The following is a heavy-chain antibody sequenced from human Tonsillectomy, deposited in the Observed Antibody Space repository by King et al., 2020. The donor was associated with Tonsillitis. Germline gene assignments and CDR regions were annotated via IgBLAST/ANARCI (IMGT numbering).Heavy chain of an antibody. CDR1: GFTFSSFA. D-gene: IGHD3-3*01. J-gene: IGHJ6*03. CDR3: AKLLRSGYHLYYMDV. Sequence: QLVASGGGLVQPGGSLRLSCAASGFTFSSFAMTWVLQAPGKGLEWVSSLRDSAGGTSYAYSVNGRLTISRDNSKNTLYLQVNGLRAEDTAVYYCAKLLRSGYHLYYMDVWGKGTTVTVSS. CDR2: LRDSAGGT. V-gene: IGHV3-23*04.